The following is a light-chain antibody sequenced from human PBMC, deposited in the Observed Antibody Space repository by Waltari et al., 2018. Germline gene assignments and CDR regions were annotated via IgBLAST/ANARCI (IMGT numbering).Light chain of an antibody. CDR1: NSNIGGNS. V-gene: IGLV1-44*01. J-gene: IGLJ3*02. CDR2: NDK. CDR3: AVWDDSLGGV. Sequence: QSVLTQPPSVSGTPGQRVTISCSGSNSNIGGNSVNWYQQLQGKAPKLLIYNDKQGPSGVPDRFSASKSGTSASLAITGLQSEDEADYYCAVWDDSLGGVFGGGTKLTVL.